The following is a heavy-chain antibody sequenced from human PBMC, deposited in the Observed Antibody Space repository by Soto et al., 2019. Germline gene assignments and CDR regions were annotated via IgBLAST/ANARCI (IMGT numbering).Heavy chain of an antibody. J-gene: IGHJ5*02. CDR1: GGSISSSNW. Sequence: QVQLQESGPGLVKPSGTLSLTCAVSGGSISSSNWWSWVRQPPGKGLEWIGEIYHSGSTNYNSSLKSRVHISVDKSKTQFPLKLSSVPAADTAVYYCASKAWDPPRWFDPWGQGTLVTVSS. D-gene: IGHD1-26*01. CDR3: ASKAWDPPRWFDP. CDR2: IYHSGST. V-gene: IGHV4-4*02.